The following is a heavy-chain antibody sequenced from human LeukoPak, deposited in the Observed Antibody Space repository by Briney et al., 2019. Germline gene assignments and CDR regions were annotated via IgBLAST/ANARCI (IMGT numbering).Heavy chain of an antibody. CDR1: GFTFNTYS. Sequence: QSGGSLRLSCAASGFTFNTYSMNWVRQAPGKGLEWVSAISGSGGSTYYADSVKGRFTISRDNSKNTLYLQMNSLRAEDTAVYYCAKVMVAGTGEWGQGTLVTVSS. CDR3: AKVMVAGTGE. V-gene: IGHV3-23*01. D-gene: IGHD6-19*01. J-gene: IGHJ4*02. CDR2: ISGSGGST.